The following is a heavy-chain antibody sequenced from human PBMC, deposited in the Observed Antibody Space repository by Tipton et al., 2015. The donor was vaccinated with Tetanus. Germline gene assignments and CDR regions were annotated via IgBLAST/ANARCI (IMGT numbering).Heavy chain of an antibody. CDR2: IYYSGST. D-gene: IGHD1-14*01. Sequence: TLSLTCTVSGGSTRDFYWSWIRQPAGERLEWIGRIYYSGSTIYNPSLKSRVTMSVDTSMHQFSLKLSSVTAADTAVYYCARGTGDYWGQGTLVTVSS. CDR3: ARGTGDY. V-gene: IGHV4-4*07. J-gene: IGHJ4*02. CDR1: GGSTRDFY.